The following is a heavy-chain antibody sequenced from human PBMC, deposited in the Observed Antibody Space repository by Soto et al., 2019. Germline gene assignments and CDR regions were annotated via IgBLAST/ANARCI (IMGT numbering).Heavy chain of an antibody. V-gene: IGHV1-18*01. Sequence: QVQLVQSGAEVKKPGASVKVSCKASGYTFTNFGIIWVRQAPGQGLEWMGWISAYNGNTNYAQNIQGRVTMTTDTSTSTAYMGLRSVSSDDTTVYFWGRGGTQIDYFGQGTLVTVSS. CDR1: GYTFTNFG. D-gene: IGHD3-16*01. CDR3: GRGGTQIDY. CDR2: ISAYNGNT. J-gene: IGHJ4*02.